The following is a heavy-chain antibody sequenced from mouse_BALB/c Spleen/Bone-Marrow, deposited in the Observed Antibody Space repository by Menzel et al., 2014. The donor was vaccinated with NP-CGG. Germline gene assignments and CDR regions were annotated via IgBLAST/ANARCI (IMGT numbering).Heavy chain of an antibody. CDR1: GFTFSTYI. D-gene: IGHD1-1*02. Sequence: EVKGVESGGDLVKPGGSLKLSCAASGFTFSTYIMSWVRQTPEKRLEWVATISSGGSYIFYPDRVKGRFTLSRDNAKNALYLQMSSLRPDDTAMYYFTREEDCDGIYKFAYWGQGTLVTVSA. CDR3: TREEDCDGIYKFAY. J-gene: IGHJ3*01. V-gene: IGHV5-6-4*01. CDR2: ISSGGSYI.